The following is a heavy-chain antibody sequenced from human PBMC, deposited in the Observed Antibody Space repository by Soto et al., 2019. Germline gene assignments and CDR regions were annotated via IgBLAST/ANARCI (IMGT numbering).Heavy chain of an antibody. D-gene: IGHD2-8*01. CDR1: GGSISNFY. CDR3: ARAPMVLSRSYFDS. J-gene: IGHJ4*02. CDR2: ISYSGNT. V-gene: IGHV4-59*01. Sequence: QVHLRESGPGLVKPSETLSLSCTVSGGSISNFYWSWIRQPPGKGLEWIGYISYSGNTNYNPSLNSRVSISVDTSKNQLSLNLTSVTAADTAVYYCARAPMVLSRSYFDSWGQVTPVTVSS.